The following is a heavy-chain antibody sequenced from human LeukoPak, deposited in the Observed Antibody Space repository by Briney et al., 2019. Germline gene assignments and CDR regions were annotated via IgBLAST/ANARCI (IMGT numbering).Heavy chain of an antibody. CDR3: ASSSRYSSSWYFDP. D-gene: IGHD6-13*01. J-gene: IGHJ5*02. CDR2: IYTSGST. Sequence: SETLSLTCTVSGGSISSYYWSWIRQPPGKGLEWIGYIYTSGSTNYNPSLKSRVTISVDTSKNQFSLKLSSVTAADTAVYYCASSSRYSSSWYFDPWGQGTLVTVSS. V-gene: IGHV4-4*09. CDR1: GGSISSYY.